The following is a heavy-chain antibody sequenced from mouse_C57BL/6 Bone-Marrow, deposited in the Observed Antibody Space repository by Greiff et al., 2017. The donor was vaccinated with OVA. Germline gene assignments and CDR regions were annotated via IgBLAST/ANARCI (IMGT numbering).Heavy chain of an antibody. V-gene: IGHV6-6*01. Sequence: EVHLVESGGGLVQPGGSMKLSCAASGFTFSDAWMDWVRQSPEKGLEWVAEIRNKANNHATYYAESVKGRFTISRDDSKSSVYLQMNSLRAEDTGIYYCTRMSNYYGSSPFYWYFDVWGTGTTVTVSS. CDR1: GFTFSDAW. J-gene: IGHJ1*03. CDR2: IRNKANNHAT. D-gene: IGHD1-1*01. CDR3: TRMSNYYGSSPFYWYFDV.